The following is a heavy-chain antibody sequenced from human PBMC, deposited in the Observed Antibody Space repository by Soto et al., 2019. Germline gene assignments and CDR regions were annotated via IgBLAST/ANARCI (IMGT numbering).Heavy chain of an antibody. CDR3: ARATTVHYYYYYGMDV. Sequence: PSETQSLNCPVSGGSISSGDYYGSWIRQPPGKGLEWIGYIYYSGSTYYNPSLKSRVTISVDTSKNQFSLKLSSVTAADTAVYYCARATTVHYYYYYGMDVWGQGTTVTVSS. V-gene: IGHV4-30-4*01. CDR1: GGSISSGDYY. D-gene: IGHD4-4*01. CDR2: IYYSGST. J-gene: IGHJ6*02.